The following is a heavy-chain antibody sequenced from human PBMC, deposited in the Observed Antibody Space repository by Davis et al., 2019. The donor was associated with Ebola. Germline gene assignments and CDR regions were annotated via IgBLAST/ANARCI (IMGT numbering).Heavy chain of an antibody. CDR1: GFTFSSYG. V-gene: IGHV3-33*01. J-gene: IGHJ4*02. CDR3: AREGGCTGGVCYYVDY. D-gene: IGHD2-8*02. CDR2: IWYDGSNK. Sequence: GGSLRLSCAASGFTFSSYGMHWVRQAPGKGLEWVAVIWYDGSNKYYADSVKGRFTISRDNSKNTLYLQMNSLRAEDTAVYYCAREGGCTGGVCYYVDYWGQGTLVTVSS.